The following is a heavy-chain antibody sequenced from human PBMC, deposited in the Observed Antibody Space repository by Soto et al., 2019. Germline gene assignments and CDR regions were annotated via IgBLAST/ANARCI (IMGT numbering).Heavy chain of an antibody. D-gene: IGHD6-6*01. V-gene: IGHV1-2*04. CDR2: TNPNSGGT. CDR3: AREYSSSYYLDY. J-gene: IGHJ4*02. Sequence: AXVKVSCKASGYTFTGYYMHWVRQAPGQGLEWMGWTNPNSGGTNYAQKFQGWVTMTRDTSISTAYMELSRLRSDDTAVYYCAREYSSSYYLDYWGQGTLVTVSS. CDR1: GYTFTGYY.